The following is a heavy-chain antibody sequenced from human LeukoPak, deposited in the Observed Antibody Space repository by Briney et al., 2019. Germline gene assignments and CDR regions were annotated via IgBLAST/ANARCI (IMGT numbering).Heavy chain of an antibody. J-gene: IGHJ6*03. CDR1: GFTFSSYW. CDR3: ASGSGDYGNYYYMDV. V-gene: IGHV3-74*01. CDR2: INSDGSST. Sequence: PGGSLRLSCAASGFTFSSYWMHWVRQAPGKGLVWVSRINSDGSSTSYADSVKGRFTISRDNAKNTLYLQMNSLRAEDTAVYYCASGSGDYGNYYYMDVWGKGTTVTIS. D-gene: IGHD4-17*01.